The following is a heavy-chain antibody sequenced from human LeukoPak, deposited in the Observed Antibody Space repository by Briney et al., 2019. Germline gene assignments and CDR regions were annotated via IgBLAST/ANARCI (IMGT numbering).Heavy chain of an antibody. J-gene: IGHJ6*03. Sequence: SETLSLTCTVSGGSISSYYWSWIRQPPGKGLEWIGYICTSGSTNYNPSLKSGVTISVGTTKNHFSLKLSSMTAADTAEYYCARHRSWLTRTEKHRVACESVPTYYCYVDYWGKGTTVTVSS. V-gene: IGHV4-4*09. D-gene: IGHD5-24*01. CDR3: ARHRSWLTRTEKHRVACESVPTYYCYVDY. CDR1: GGSISSYY. CDR2: ICTSGST.